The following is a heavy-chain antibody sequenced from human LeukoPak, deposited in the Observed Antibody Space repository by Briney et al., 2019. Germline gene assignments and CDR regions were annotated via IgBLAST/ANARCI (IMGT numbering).Heavy chain of an antibody. Sequence: SETLSLTCSVSGGPISRGSYYWGWIRQSPGKGLEWIGSINYSGSTYYNPSLKSRVTTSVDTSKNQFSLKLSSVTDADTAVYYCARSSGMTAVDYWGQGTLVTVSS. V-gene: IGHV4-39*07. CDR2: INYSGST. J-gene: IGHJ4*02. CDR1: GGPISRGSYY. D-gene: IGHD1-26*01. CDR3: ARSSGMTAVDY.